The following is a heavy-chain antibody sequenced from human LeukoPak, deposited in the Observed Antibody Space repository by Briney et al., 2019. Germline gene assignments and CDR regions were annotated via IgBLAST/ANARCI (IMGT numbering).Heavy chain of an antibody. CDR3: ARLPYCSSTSCQGSWFDP. Sequence: SETLSLTCAVSGGSISSGGYSWSWIRQPPGKGLEWIGYIYHSGSTHYNPSLKSRVTISVDRSKNQFSLKLSSVTAADTAVYYCARLPYCSSTSCQGSWFDPWGQGTLVTVS. CDR1: GGSISSGGYS. CDR2: IYHSGST. J-gene: IGHJ5*02. V-gene: IGHV4-30-2*01. D-gene: IGHD2-2*01.